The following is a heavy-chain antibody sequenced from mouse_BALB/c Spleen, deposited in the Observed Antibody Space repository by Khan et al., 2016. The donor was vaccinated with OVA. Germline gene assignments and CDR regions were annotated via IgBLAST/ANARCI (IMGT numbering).Heavy chain of an antibody. J-gene: IGHJ4*01. Sequence: QVQLKQSGPGLVAPSQSLSITCTISGFSLTNYGVHWVRQPPGKGLEWLVVIWSDGSATYNSALKSRLSISKDNSKKQVFLKMNSLQTDDTAMYYCVRQPYYHYYIMDYWGQGTSVTVSS. D-gene: IGHD2-10*01. V-gene: IGHV2-6-1*01. CDR1: GFSLTNYG. CDR3: VRQPYYHYYIMDY. CDR2: IWSDGSA.